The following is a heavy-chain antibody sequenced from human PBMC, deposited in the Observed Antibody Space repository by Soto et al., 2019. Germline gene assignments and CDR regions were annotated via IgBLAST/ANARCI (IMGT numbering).Heavy chain of an antibody. CDR3: AREERRPEIYRMIVVVSDAFDI. V-gene: IGHV1-69*13. CDR1: GGTFSSYA. D-gene: IGHD3-22*01. Sequence: SEKVSCKASGGTFSSYAISWVRQAPGQGLEWMGGIIPIFGTANYAQKFQGRVTITADESTSTAYMELSSLRSEDTAVYYCAREERRPEIYRMIVVVSDAFDIWGQGTMVTVSS. J-gene: IGHJ3*02. CDR2: IIPIFGTA.